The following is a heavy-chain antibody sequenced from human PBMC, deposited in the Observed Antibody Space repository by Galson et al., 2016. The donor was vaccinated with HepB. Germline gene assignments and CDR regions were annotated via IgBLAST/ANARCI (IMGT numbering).Heavy chain of an antibody. J-gene: IGHJ3*02. CDR1: GGSITSNY. CDR3: AREASGSYPDAFDM. Sequence: ETLSLTCTVSGGSITSNYWSWIRRPPGKGLEWIGYIHYSGTSKYNPSLSSRVTISVDTSKKQFSLKLRSVTAADTAVYYCAREASGSYPDAFDMWGQGTMVTVSS. CDR2: IHYSGTS. V-gene: IGHV4-59*01. D-gene: IGHD1-26*01.